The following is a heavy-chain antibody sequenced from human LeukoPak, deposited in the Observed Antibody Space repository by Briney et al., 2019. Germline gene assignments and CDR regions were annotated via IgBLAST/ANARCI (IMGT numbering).Heavy chain of an antibody. D-gene: IGHD3-10*01. V-gene: IGHV3-21*01. J-gene: IGHJ6*02. CDR3: ARAEYYTMVRGVIVYYGMDV. Sequence: SVKGRFTISRDNAKNSLFLQMNSLIAEDTAVYYCARAEYYTMVRGVIVYYGMDVWGQGTTVTVSS.